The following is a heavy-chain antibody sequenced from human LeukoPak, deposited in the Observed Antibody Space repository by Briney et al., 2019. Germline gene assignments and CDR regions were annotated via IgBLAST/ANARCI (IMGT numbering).Heavy chain of an antibody. D-gene: IGHD3-10*01. J-gene: IGHJ4*02. CDR1: GFTFSNYA. V-gene: IGHV3-23*01. Sequence: PGGSLRLSCAASGFTFSNYAMSWVRQAPGKGLEWVSAFSGSGGSTYYADSVKGRFTISRDNAKNSLYLQMNSLRAEDTALYYCAKDSVSGSGSYYLPGYYFDYWGQGTLVTVSS. CDR2: FSGSGGST. CDR3: AKDSVSGSGSYYLPGYYFDY.